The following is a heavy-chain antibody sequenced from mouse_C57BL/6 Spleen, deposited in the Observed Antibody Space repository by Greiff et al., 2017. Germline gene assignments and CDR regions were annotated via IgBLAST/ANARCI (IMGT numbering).Heavy chain of an antibody. D-gene: IGHD2-5*01. Sequence: QVQLKQSGPELVKPGASVKISCKASGYSFTSYYIHWVKQRPGQGLEWIGWIYPGSGNTKYNEKFKGKATLTADKSSSTAYMQLSSLTSEDSAVYYCARRNYSNYEAWFAYWGQGTLVTVSA. CDR1: GYSFTSYY. V-gene: IGHV1-66*01. CDR2: IYPGSGNT. J-gene: IGHJ3*01. CDR3: ARRNYSNYEAWFAY.